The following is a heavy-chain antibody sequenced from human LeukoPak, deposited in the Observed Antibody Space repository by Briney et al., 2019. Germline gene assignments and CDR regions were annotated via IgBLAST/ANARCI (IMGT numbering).Heavy chain of an antibody. CDR2: ISGSGGST. D-gene: IGHD3-3*01. V-gene: IGHV3-23*01. J-gene: IGHJ6*03. CDR3: AKDKSSTIFGVVIILYYMDV. CDR1: GFTFSSYA. Sequence: GGSLRLSCAASGFTFSSYAMSWVRQAPGKGLEWVSAISGSGGSTYYADSVKGRFTISRDNSKNTLYLQMNSLRAEDTAVYYCAKDKSSTIFGVVIILYYMDVWGKGTTVTVSS.